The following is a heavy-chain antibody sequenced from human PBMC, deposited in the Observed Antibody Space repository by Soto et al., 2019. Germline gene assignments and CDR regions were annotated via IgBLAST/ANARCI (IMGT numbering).Heavy chain of an antibody. Sequence: PXGTLCLTGTVSGGSISSYYWSWIRQPPGKGLEWIGYIYYSGSTNYNPSLKSRVTISVDTSKNQFSLKLSSVTAADTAVYYCARGPTSGYDSSGYYYYYGMDVWGQGTTVTVSS. CDR2: IYYSGST. J-gene: IGHJ6*02. CDR3: ARGPTSGYDSSGYYYYYGMDV. V-gene: IGHV4-59*01. D-gene: IGHD3-22*01. CDR1: GGSISSYY.